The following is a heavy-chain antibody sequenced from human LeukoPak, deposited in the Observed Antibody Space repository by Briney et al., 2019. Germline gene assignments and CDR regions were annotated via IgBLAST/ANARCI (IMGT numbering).Heavy chain of an antibody. Sequence: PGRSLRLSCAASGFTFSSYSMNWVRQAPGKGLEWVSSISSSSSYIYYADSVKGRFTISRDNAKNSLYLQMNSLRAEDTAVYYCARGGQLLSAYDAFDIRGQGTMVTVSS. D-gene: IGHD2-2*01. V-gene: IGHV3-21*01. J-gene: IGHJ3*02. CDR1: GFTFSSYS. CDR3: ARGGQLLSAYDAFDI. CDR2: ISSSSSYI.